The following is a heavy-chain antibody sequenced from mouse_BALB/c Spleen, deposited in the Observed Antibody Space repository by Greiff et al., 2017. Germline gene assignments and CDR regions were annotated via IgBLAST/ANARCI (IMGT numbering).Heavy chain of an antibody. J-gene: IGHJ3*01. CDR1: GYTFTEYI. D-gene: IGHD2-2*01. Sequence: QVQLKESGAELVKPGASVKLSCKASGYTFTEYIIHWVKQRSGQGLEWIGWFYPGSGSIKYNEKFKDKATLTADKSSSTVYMELSRLTSEDSAVYFCAKHEESYGYGGEESLLAYWGQGTLVTVSA. CDR3: AKHEESYGYGGEESLLAY. V-gene: IGHV1-62-2*01. CDR2: FYPGSGSI.